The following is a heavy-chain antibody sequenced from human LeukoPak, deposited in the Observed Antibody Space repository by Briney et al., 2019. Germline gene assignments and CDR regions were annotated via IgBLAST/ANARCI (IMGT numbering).Heavy chain of an antibody. CDR2: ISASSSSI. D-gene: IGHD3-10*01. CDR3: ARRAAGRPGADFFQH. Sequence: GGSLRLSCAASGFTFSSYGMHWVRQAVGKGLEWVSYISASSSSIYYADSVKGRFTISRDNAKNSLYLQMNSLRDEDTAVYYCARRAAGRPGADFFQHWGQGILVTVSS. V-gene: IGHV3-48*02. J-gene: IGHJ1*01. CDR1: GFTFSSYG.